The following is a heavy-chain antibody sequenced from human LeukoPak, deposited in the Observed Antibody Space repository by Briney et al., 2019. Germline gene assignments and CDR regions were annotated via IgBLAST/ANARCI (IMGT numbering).Heavy chain of an antibody. Sequence: PSETLSLTCSVSGGSISNRNYYWGWIRQPPGKGLEWIGSIYYSGSTYYNPSLKSPVTIFVDTSKNQFSLKLSSVTAADTAVYYCARSYYSDSSGYYYWGQGTLVTVSS. CDR2: IYYSGST. CDR1: GGSISNRNYY. D-gene: IGHD3-22*01. CDR3: ARSYYSDSSGYYY. J-gene: IGHJ4*02. V-gene: IGHV4-39*01.